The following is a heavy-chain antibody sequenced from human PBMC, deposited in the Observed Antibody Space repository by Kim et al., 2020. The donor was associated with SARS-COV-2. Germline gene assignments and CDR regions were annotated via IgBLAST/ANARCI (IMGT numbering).Heavy chain of an antibody. CDR2: NTI. D-gene: IGHD6-19*01. Sequence: NTIYYADSVKGRFTISRDNAKNSLYLQMNSLRAEDTAFYYCATGSGVLDYWGQGTLVTVSS. CDR3: ATGSGVLDY. V-gene: IGHV3-11*04. J-gene: IGHJ4*02.